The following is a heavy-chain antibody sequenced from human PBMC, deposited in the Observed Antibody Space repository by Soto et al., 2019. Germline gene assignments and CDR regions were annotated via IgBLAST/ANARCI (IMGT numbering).Heavy chain of an antibody. Sequence: SETLSLTCTVSGGSISSSSYYWGWIRQPPGKGLEWIGYIYYSGSTYYNPSLKSRVTISVDTSKNQFSLKLSSVTAADTAVYYCARDKHCSGGSCYWAHYYYYGMDVWGQGTTVTVSS. CDR1: GGSISSSSYY. CDR3: ARDKHCSGGSCYWAHYYYYGMDV. J-gene: IGHJ6*02. V-gene: IGHV4-30-4*08. CDR2: IYYSGST. D-gene: IGHD2-15*01.